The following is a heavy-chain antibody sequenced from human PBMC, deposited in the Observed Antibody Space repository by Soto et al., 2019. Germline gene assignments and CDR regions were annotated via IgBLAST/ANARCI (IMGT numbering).Heavy chain of an antibody. V-gene: IGHV3-74*01. CDR2: VNGDGSST. CDR1: GFTFSSYW. D-gene: IGHD6-6*01. CDR3: ARGGPYSSSEVDY. J-gene: IGHJ4*02. Sequence: EVQLVESGGGLVQPGGSLRLSCAASGFTFSSYWMHWVRQAPGKGLVWVSRVNGDGSSTSYADSVKGRFTISRDNAKNTLYLQMHSLRVEDKALYYCARGGPYSSSEVDYWGQGTLVTVSS.